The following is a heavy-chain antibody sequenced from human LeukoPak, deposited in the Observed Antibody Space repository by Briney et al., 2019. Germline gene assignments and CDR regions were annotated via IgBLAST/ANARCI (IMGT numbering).Heavy chain of an antibody. CDR2: ISSSGSTI. V-gene: IGHV3-48*03. Sequence: GGSLRLSCAASGFTFSSYAMSWVRQAPGKGLEWVSYISSSGSTIYYADSVKGRFTISRDNAKNSLYLQMNSLRAEDTAVYYCARDGKLLWFGELRFDYYYYYMDVWGKGTTVTISS. CDR1: GFTFSSYA. D-gene: IGHD3-10*01. CDR3: ARDGKLLWFGELRFDYYYYYMDV. J-gene: IGHJ6*03.